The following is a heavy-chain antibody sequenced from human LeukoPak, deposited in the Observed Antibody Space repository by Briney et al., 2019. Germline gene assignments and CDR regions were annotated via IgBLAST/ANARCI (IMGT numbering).Heavy chain of an antibody. CDR3: DTRYYDSPFDY. D-gene: IGHD3-22*01. CDR2: ISGSGGST. Sequence: GMSLRLSCAASGFTFSSYAMSWVRQAPGKGLEWVSAISGSGGSTYYADSVKGRFTISRDNSKNTLYLQMNSLRAEDTAVYYCDTRYYDSPFDYWGQGTLVTVSS. V-gene: IGHV3-23*01. J-gene: IGHJ4*02. CDR1: GFTFSSYA.